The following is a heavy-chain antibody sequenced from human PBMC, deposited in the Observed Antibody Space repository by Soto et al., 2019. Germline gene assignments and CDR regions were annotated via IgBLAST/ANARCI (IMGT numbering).Heavy chain of an antibody. CDR3: ARGERFLEWKGAFDI. Sequence: PSATLSLTCTVSGGSISSGGYYWSWIRQHPGKGLEWIGYIYYSGSTYYNPSLKSRVTISVDTSKNQFSLKLSSVTAADTAVYYCARGERFLEWKGAFDIWGQGTMVTVSS. J-gene: IGHJ3*02. D-gene: IGHD3-3*01. CDR1: GGSISSGGYY. CDR2: IYYSGST. V-gene: IGHV4-31*03.